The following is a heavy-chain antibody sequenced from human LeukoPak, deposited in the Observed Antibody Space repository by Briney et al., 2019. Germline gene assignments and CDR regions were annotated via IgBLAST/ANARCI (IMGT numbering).Heavy chain of an antibody. CDR1: GGSFSGYY. Sequence: PSETLSLTCAVYGGSFSGYYWSWIRQPPGKGLEWIGEINHNGNTNYNPSLKSRVTISEDTSKNQFSLKLSSVTAADTAVYYCAREDRTQIVGALDYWGQGTLVTVPS. D-gene: IGHD1-26*01. CDR2: INHNGNT. J-gene: IGHJ4*02. V-gene: IGHV4-34*01. CDR3: AREDRTQIVGALDY.